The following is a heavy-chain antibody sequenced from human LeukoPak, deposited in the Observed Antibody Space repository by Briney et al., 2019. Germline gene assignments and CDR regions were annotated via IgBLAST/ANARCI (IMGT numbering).Heavy chain of an antibody. V-gene: IGHV3-13*01. CDR3: ARGSAYSSGWYDYFDY. CDR1: GFTFSSYD. J-gene: IGHJ4*02. D-gene: IGHD6-19*01. Sequence: PGGSLRLSCAASGFTFSSYDMHWVRQATGKGLEWVSAIGTAGDTYYPGSVKGRFTISRENAKNSLYLQMNSLRAGDTAVYYCARGSAYSSGWYDYFDYWGQGTLVTVSS. CDR2: IGTAGDT.